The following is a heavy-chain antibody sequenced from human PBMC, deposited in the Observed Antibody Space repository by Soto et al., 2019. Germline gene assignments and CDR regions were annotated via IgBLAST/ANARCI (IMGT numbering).Heavy chain of an antibody. J-gene: IGHJ4*02. Sequence: QVQLVQSGAEVKKPGASVKVSCKASGYTFTSYGISWVRQAPGQGLEWMGWISAYNGNTNYAQKLQGRVPMTTGTSTSTAYMELRSRRCVDTAVYGCARESPGADYWGQGTLVTVSS. CDR2: ISAYNGNT. V-gene: IGHV1-18*01. CDR3: ARESPGADY. CDR1: GYTFTSYG.